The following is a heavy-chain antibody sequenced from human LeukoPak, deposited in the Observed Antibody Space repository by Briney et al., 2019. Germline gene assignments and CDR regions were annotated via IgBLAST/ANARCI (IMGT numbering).Heavy chain of an antibody. CDR3: ARQRLGEISLTAFDI. CDR2: ICSSGST. J-gene: IGHJ3*02. D-gene: IGHD3-16*02. Sequence: PSETLSLTCTVSGGSISSNYWNWIRQPPGKGLEWIGYICSSGSTNYNPSPKSRVSMSVGTSKNHSSLKLMSVTTADTTVVYCARQRLGEISLTAFDIWGRGTMVTVSS. CDR1: GGSISSNY. V-gene: IGHV4-4*09.